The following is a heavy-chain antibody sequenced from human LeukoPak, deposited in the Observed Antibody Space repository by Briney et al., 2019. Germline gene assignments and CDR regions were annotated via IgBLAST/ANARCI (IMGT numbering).Heavy chain of an antibody. D-gene: IGHD6-19*01. CDR3: AKGDDAVAGLWLWDY. V-gene: IGHV3-7*03. CDR1: GFTFSSYW. Sequence: PGGSLRLSCAASGFTFSSYWMSWVRQAPGKGLEWVANIKQDGSEKYYVDSVKGRFTISRDNAKNSLYLQMNSLRAEDTALYYCAKGDDAVAGLWLWDYWGQGTLVTVSS. J-gene: IGHJ4*02. CDR2: IKQDGSEK.